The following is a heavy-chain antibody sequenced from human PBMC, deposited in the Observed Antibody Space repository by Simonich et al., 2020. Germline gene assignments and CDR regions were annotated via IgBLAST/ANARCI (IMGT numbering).Heavy chain of an antibody. CDR2: MNPNSGNT. Sequence: QVQLVQSGAEVKKPGASVTVSCKASGYTFTSYDINWVRQATGQWLEWMGWMNPNSGNTSKAQKFQGRVTITRNTSIITAYMELSSLRSEDTAVYYCARGRGGMSRGYVDYWGQGTLVTVSS. D-gene: IGHD2-15*01. CDR1: GYTFTSYD. J-gene: IGHJ4*02. V-gene: IGHV1-8*03. CDR3: ARGRGGMSRGYVDY.